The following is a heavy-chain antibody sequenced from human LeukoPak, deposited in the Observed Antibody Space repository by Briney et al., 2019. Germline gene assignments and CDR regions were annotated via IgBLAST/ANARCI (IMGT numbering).Heavy chain of an antibody. V-gene: IGHV1-46*01. CDR2: INPRGGST. CDR1: GYTFTSYY. CDR3: ARDNALDFWSGYYTGTFDY. J-gene: IGHJ4*02. Sequence: ASVKVSCKASGYTFTSYYMHRVRQAPGQGLEWMGIINPRGGSTSYAQKFQGRVTMTRDTSTSTVYMELSSLRSEDTAVYYCARDNALDFWSGYYTGTFDYWGQGTLVTVSS. D-gene: IGHD3-3*01.